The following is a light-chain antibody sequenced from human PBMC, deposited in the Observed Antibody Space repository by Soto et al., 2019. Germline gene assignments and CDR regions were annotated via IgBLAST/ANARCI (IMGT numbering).Light chain of an antibody. V-gene: IGKV3-15*01. CDR1: QSISSH. CDR3: QQYDNWPRT. CDR2: GAS. Sequence: EVVMTQSPATLSVSPGERATLSCRASQSISSHLAWYQHKPGQPPRLLLYGASTRITGIPARFTGSGSGTEFTLTINSLQSEDFAVYYCQQYDNWPRTFGQGTKVEIK. J-gene: IGKJ1*01.